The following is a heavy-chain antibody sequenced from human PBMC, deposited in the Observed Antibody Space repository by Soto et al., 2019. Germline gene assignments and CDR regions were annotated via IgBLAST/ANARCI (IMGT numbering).Heavy chain of an antibody. J-gene: IGHJ4*02. CDR3: ARELDQRWAGDV. Sequence: PXETLSVRCAVSGYSISSGYYGGWFRQSPGKGLEWIGNIYHDGNTHYNPSLKSRVSMSVDTSKNHFSLRLTSVTAADTAVYYCARELDQRWAGDVWGQGSLVTVSS. V-gene: IGHV4-38-2*02. CDR1: GYSISSGYY. CDR2: IYHDGNT. D-gene: IGHD3-10*01.